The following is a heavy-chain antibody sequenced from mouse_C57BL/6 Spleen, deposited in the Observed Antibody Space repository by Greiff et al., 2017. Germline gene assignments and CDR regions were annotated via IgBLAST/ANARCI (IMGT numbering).Heavy chain of an antibody. CDR2: ISDGGSYT. CDR1: GFTFSSYA. Sequence: EVKLVESGGGLVKPGGSLKLSCAASGFTFSSYAMSWVRQTPEKRLEWVATISDGGSYTYYPDNVKGRCTISGDNSKNNLYLQMINLKSEDTAMYYCARDTPSYYSNHWYFDVWGTGTTVTVSS. CDR3: ARDTPSYYSNHWYFDV. D-gene: IGHD2-5*01. J-gene: IGHJ1*03. V-gene: IGHV5-4*01.